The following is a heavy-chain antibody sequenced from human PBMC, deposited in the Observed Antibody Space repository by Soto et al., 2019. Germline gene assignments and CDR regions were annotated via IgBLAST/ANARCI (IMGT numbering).Heavy chain of an antibody. CDR3: ARAIVVVVAATTAEYYFDY. J-gene: IGHJ4*02. Sequence: QVQLVQSGAEVKKPGSSVKVSCKASGGTFSSYAISWVRQAPGQGLEWMGGIIPIFGTANYAQKFQGSVTITADESTSTAYMELSSLRSEDTAVYYCARAIVVVVAATTAEYYFDYCGQGTLVTVSS. CDR1: GGTFSSYA. CDR2: IIPIFGTA. D-gene: IGHD2-15*01. V-gene: IGHV1-69*12.